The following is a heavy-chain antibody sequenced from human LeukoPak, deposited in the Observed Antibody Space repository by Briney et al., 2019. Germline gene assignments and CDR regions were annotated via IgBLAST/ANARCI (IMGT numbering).Heavy chain of an antibody. Sequence: GGSLRLSCAVSGFNFCSYEMNWVRQAPGKGLEWVSSISVSSSYIYYAGSVKGRFTISRDNAKNSLYLQMNSLRVEDTAVYFCTRDGKDCSSSSCSAGYWGQGTLVTVSS. V-gene: IGHV3-21*01. CDR2: ISVSSSYI. D-gene: IGHD2-2*01. CDR3: TRDGKDCSSSSCSAGY. CDR1: GFNFCSYE. J-gene: IGHJ4*02.